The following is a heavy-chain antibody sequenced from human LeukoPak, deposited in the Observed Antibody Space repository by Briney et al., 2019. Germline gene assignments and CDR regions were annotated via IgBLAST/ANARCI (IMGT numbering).Heavy chain of an antibody. CDR1: ESSISTNYY. J-gene: IGHJ6*03. Sequence: KPSETLCLTCTVSESSISTNYYWAWIRQSPGTGLEWIGSIFHNVETYYNPSLKSRVIISVDTSRNDFSLRLTSVTAADTALYYCVTPRSWELSDMAVWGKGTTVIVSS. CDR2: IFHNVET. CDR3: VTPRSWELSDMAV. V-gene: IGHV4-38-2*02. D-gene: IGHD1-26*01.